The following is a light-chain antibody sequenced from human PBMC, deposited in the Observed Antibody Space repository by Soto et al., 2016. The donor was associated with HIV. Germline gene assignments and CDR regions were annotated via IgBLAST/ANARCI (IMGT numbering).Light chain of an antibody. V-gene: IGLV3-21*03. Sequence: SYELTQPPSVSVAPGKTARITCEGNNIGTKSVHWYQQKPGQAPVLVVYDDSDRPSGIPERLSGSNSGSAATLTISRVEAGDEADYYCQVWHSGGDNYVFGSGTKVTVL. CDR2: DDS. J-gene: IGLJ1*01. CDR1: NIGTKS. CDR3: QVWHSGGDNYV.